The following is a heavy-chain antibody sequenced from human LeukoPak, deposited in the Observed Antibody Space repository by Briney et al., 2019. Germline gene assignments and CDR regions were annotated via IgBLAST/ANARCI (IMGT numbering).Heavy chain of an antibody. Sequence: ASETLSLTCTVSGGSISSSSYYWGWIRQPPGKGLEWIGSIYYSGSTYYNPSLKSRVTISVDTSKNQFSLKLSSVTAADTAVYYCARHSWHYYGSANQVDYWGQGTLVTVSS. CDR3: ARHSWHYYGSANQVDY. CDR2: IYYSGST. CDR1: GGSISSSSYY. V-gene: IGHV4-39*01. D-gene: IGHD3-10*01. J-gene: IGHJ4*02.